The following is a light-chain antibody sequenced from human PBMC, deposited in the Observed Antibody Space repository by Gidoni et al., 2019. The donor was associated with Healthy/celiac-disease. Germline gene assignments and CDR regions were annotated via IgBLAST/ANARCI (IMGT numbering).Light chain of an antibody. Sequence: EIVLTQSPATLSLSPGERATLSCRASQSVSSYLAWYQQKPGQSPRLLIYDASNRATGIPARFGGSGSGTDFTLTISSLEPEDFAVYYCQQRRNWPLTFGGXTKVEIK. V-gene: IGKV3-11*01. CDR3: QQRRNWPLT. CDR1: QSVSSY. CDR2: DAS. J-gene: IGKJ4*01.